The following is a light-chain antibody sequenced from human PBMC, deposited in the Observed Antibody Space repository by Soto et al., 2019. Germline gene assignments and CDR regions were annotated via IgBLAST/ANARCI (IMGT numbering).Light chain of an antibody. Sequence: QSVLTQPRSVSGSPGQSVTISCTGTNSDVGRYNFVSWYQQLPGKAPKLLISAVSQRPSVVPDRFSGSKSGNTASLTISGLQADDEADYFCYSYTASDIWVFGGGTKLTVL. CDR2: AVS. CDR1: NSDVGRYNF. J-gene: IGLJ3*02. V-gene: IGLV2-11*01. CDR3: YSYTASDIWV.